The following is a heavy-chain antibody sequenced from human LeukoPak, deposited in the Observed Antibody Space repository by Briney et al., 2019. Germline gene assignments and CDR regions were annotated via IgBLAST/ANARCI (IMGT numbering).Heavy chain of an antibody. CDR3: ARTPETYYDFWSGYSERNYYYYGMDV. Sequence: ASVKVSCKASGYTFTSYGISWVRQAPGQGLEWMGWISAYNGNTNYAQKLQGRVTMTTDTSTSTAYMELRSLRSDDTAVYYCARTPETYYDFWSGYSERNYYYYGMDVWGQGTTVTVSS. D-gene: IGHD3-3*01. V-gene: IGHV1-18*01. J-gene: IGHJ6*02. CDR1: GYTFTSYG. CDR2: ISAYNGNT.